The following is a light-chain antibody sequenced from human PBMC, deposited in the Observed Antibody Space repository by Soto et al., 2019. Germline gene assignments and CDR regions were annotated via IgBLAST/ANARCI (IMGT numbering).Light chain of an antibody. J-gene: IGKJ1*01. Sequence: DIVMTQSPVSLPVTPGEPASISCRSSQSLLHSNGFNYLDWYVQKPGQSPQLLIYLASTRASGVPDRFSGSASGTDFTLNISRVEAEDVGVYYCMQALHAWTFGQGTKVEIK. CDR3: MQALHAWT. V-gene: IGKV2-28*01. CDR2: LAS. CDR1: QSLLHSNGFNY.